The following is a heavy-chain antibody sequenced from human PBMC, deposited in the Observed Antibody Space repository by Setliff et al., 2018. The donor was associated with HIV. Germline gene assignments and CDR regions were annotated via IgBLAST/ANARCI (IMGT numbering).Heavy chain of an antibody. Sequence: SETLSLTCSVSGGSMRSNIYYWGWIRLSPTKGLEWIGSIHLSDTYYNPSLKSRITISADASKNQFSLKLTSMIAADTAMFYCARGRGPMGGDAFDIWGQGTMVTVSS. J-gene: IGHJ3*02. CDR2: IHLSDT. CDR1: GGSMRSNIYY. V-gene: IGHV4-39*07. CDR3: ARGRGPMGGDAFDI. D-gene: IGHD3-10*01.